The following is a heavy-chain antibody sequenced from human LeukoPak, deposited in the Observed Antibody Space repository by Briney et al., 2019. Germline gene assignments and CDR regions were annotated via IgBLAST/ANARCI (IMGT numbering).Heavy chain of an antibody. CDR3: AKGSRQPVSGWYGDY. Sequence: GGSLRLSCAASGFTFSSYAMSWVRQAPGRGLEWVSAISGSGGSTYYADSVKGRFTISRDNSKNTLYLQMNSLRAEDTAVYYCAKGSRQPVSGWYGDYWGQGTLVTVSS. CDR2: ISGSGGST. V-gene: IGHV3-23*01. D-gene: IGHD6-19*01. CDR1: GFTFSSYA. J-gene: IGHJ4*02.